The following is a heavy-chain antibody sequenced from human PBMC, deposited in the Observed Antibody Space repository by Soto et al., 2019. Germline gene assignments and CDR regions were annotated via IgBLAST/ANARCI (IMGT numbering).Heavy chain of an antibody. V-gene: IGHV1-2*02. CDR2: INPNSGGT. CDR1: GYTFTGYY. D-gene: IGHD3-22*01. J-gene: IGHJ4*02. CDR3: ARRYYDSSGYYYFDF. Sequence: ASVKVSCKASGYTFTGYYMHWVRQAPGQGLEWMGWINPNSGGTNYAQKFQGRVTMTRDTSISTAYMELSRLRSDDTAVYYCARRYYDSSGYYYFDFCGQGTLVTVSS.